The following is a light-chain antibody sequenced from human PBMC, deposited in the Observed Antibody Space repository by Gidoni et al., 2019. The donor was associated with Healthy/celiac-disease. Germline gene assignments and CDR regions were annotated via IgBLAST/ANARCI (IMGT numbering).Light chain of an antibody. J-gene: IGKJ1*01. V-gene: IGKV3-15*01. Sequence: EIVMTQSPATLSVSPVERAPLSCRASQSVSSNLAWYQQKPGQAPRLLIYGASTSATGIPARFSGSGSGTEFTLTISSLQSEDFAVYYCQQYNNWPPGTFGQGTKVEIK. CDR1: QSVSSN. CDR3: QQYNNWPPGT. CDR2: GAS.